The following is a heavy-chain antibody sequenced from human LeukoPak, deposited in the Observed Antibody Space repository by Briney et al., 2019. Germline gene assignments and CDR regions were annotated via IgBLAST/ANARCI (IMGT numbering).Heavy chain of an antibody. Sequence: SETLSLTCTVSGGSISSSSYYWGWIRQPPGKGLEWIGSIYYSGSTYYNPSLKSRVTISVDTSENQFSLKLSSVTAADTAVYYCARLGVPAFDYWGQGTLVTVSS. CDR1: GGSISSSSYY. CDR2: IYYSGST. J-gene: IGHJ4*02. CDR3: ARLGVPAFDY. V-gene: IGHV4-39*01. D-gene: IGHD2-2*01.